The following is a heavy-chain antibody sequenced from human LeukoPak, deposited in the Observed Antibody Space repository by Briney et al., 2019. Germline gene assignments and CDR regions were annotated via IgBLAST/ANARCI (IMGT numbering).Heavy chain of an antibody. V-gene: IGHV3-23*01. D-gene: IGHD2/OR15-2a*01. J-gene: IGHJ4*02. CDR3: AREGDRHFTFDY. CDR1: GFTFSSYA. Sequence: GGSLRLSCAASGFTFSSYAMSWVRQAPGKGLEWVSAISGSGGSAYYADSVKGWFTISRDNSKNTVYLEMNSLRPEDAAVYYCAREGDRHFTFDYWGRGTLVTVSS. CDR2: ISGSGGSA.